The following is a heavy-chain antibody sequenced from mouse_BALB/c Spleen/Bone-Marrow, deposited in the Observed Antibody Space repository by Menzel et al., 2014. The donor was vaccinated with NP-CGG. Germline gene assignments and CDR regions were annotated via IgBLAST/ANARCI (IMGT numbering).Heavy chain of an antibody. CDR3: TRRTGDPY. J-gene: IGHJ3*01. D-gene: IGHD4-1*01. CDR2: IDPETGGT. Sequence: VQLQQSGAELVRPGASVTLSCKASGYTFTDYEMHWVKQTPVHGLEWIGAIDPETGGTAYNQKFKGKATLTADKSSSTAYMELRSLTPEDSAVYYCTRRTGDPYWGQGTLVTVSA. CDR1: GYTFTDYE. V-gene: IGHV1-15*01.